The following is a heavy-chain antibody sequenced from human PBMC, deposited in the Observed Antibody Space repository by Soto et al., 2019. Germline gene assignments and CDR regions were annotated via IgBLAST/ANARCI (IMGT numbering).Heavy chain of an antibody. CDR3: ARGAGRPFAVWLAHDRLYYYGMDV. J-gene: IGHJ6*02. CDR2: MNPNSGNT. V-gene: IGHV1-8*01. Sequence: ASVKVSCKASGYTFTSYDINWVRQATGQGLEWMGWMNPNSGNTGYAQKFQGRVTMTRNTSISTAYMELSSLRSEDTAVYYCARGAGRPFAVWLAHDRLYYYGMDVWGQGTTVTVSS. D-gene: IGHD3-16*01. CDR1: GYTFTSYD.